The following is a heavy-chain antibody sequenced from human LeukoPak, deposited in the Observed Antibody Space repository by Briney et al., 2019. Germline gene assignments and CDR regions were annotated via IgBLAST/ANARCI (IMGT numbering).Heavy chain of an antibody. CDR2: INHSGST. Sequence: PSETLSLTCAVYGGSFSGYYWSWIRQPPGKGLEWIGEINHSGSTNYNPSLKSRVTISVDTSKNQFSLKLSSVTAADTAVYYCARDPVVVVPAARPKRAFDIWGQGTMVTVSS. D-gene: IGHD2-2*01. CDR3: ARDPVVVVPAARPKRAFDI. J-gene: IGHJ3*02. CDR1: GGSFSGYY. V-gene: IGHV4-34*01.